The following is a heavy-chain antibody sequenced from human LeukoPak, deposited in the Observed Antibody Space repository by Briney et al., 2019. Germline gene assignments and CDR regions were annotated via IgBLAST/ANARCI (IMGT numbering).Heavy chain of an antibody. Sequence: ASVKVSCKASGYTFTGYYMHWVRQAPGQGLEWMGWINPNSGGTNYAQKFQGRATMTRDTSISTAYMELSRLRSDDTAVYYCASYWVAVAGVDAFDIWGQGTMVTVSS. V-gene: IGHV1-2*02. D-gene: IGHD6-19*01. CDR3: ASYWVAVAGVDAFDI. CDR1: GYTFTGYY. J-gene: IGHJ3*02. CDR2: INPNSGGT.